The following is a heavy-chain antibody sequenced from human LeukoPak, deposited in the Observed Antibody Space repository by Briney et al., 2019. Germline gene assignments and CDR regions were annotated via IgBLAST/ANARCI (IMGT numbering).Heavy chain of an antibody. D-gene: IGHD2/OR15-2a*01. Sequence: GESLKISRKGSGYTFTNYWIGWVRQMPGKGLEWLGIIYPGDSETRYSPSFQGQVTISADKSISTAYLQWTSLKASDTGMYYCARRHRTTVLEYYFDYWGQGTLVTVSS. CDR3: ARRHRTTVLEYYFDY. V-gene: IGHV5-51*01. J-gene: IGHJ4*02. CDR1: GYTFTNYW. CDR2: IYPGDSET.